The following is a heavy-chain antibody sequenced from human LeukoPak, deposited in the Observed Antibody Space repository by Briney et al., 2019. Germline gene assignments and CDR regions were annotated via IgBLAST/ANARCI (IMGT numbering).Heavy chain of an antibody. Sequence: PGGSLRLSCAASGFTVTSYDMSWVRQAPGKGLEWLSVIYDGGSTYYADSVKGRFTISRDNSKNTLYLQMNSLRAEDTAVYYCARVSPFDYWGQGTLVTVSS. V-gene: IGHV3-66*01. CDR2: IYDGGST. J-gene: IGHJ4*02. CDR1: GFTVTSYD. CDR3: ARVSPFDY.